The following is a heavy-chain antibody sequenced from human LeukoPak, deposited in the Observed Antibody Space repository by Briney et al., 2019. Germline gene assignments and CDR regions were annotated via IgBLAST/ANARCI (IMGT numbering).Heavy chain of an antibody. CDR3: AREGCSSSSCRDGFDI. V-gene: IGHV1-2*06. CDR1: GYTFTGYY. CDR2: INPKSGAT. Sequence: ASVKVSCKASGYTFTGYYIHWLRHAPGQGPEWMGRINPKSGATNSAQSFQGRVTMTRDTSISTAYMELSRLRSDDTAVFYCAREGCSSSSCRDGFDIWGQGTMVTVS. D-gene: IGHD2-2*01. J-gene: IGHJ3*02.